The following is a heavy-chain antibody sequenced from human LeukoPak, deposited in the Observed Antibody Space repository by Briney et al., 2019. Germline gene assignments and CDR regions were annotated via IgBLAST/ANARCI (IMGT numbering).Heavy chain of an antibody. CDR2: IIPILGIA. J-gene: IGHJ4*02. Sequence: ASVKVSCKASGGTFSITWVRQAPGQGLEWMGRIIPILGIANYAQKFQGRVTITADKSTSTAYMELSSLRSEDTAVYYCATPGGPPNVVGANLLNYWGQGTLVTVSS. D-gene: IGHD1-26*01. CDR3: ATPGGPPNVVGANLLNY. V-gene: IGHV1-69*02. CDR1: GGTFS.